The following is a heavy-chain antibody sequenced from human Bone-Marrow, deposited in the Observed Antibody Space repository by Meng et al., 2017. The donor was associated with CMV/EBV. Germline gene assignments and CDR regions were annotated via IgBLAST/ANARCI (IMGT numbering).Heavy chain of an antibody. J-gene: IGHJ4*02. D-gene: IGHD3-10*01. CDR1: GFTFSSYE. V-gene: IGHV3-74*01. CDR2: INSDGSST. CDR3: ARVGNYGSVFDY. Sequence: GGSLRLSCAASGFTFSSYEMNWVRQAPGKGLVWVSRINSDGSSTSYADSVKGRFTISRDNAKNTLYLQMNSLRAEDTAVYYCARVGNYGSVFDYWGQGTLVTVSS.